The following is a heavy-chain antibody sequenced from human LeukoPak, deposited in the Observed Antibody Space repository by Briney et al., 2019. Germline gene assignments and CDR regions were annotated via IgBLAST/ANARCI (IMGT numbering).Heavy chain of an antibody. D-gene: IGHD2-2*01. CDR2: INPSGGST. CDR3: ARDMEGYCSSTSCYEDHYYYGMDV. CDR1: GYTFTSYY. Sequence: ASVKVSCTASGYTFTSYYMHWVRQAPGQGLEWMGIINPSGGSTSYAQKFQGRVTMTRDTSTSTVYMELSSLRSEDTAVYYCARDMEGYCSSTSCYEDHYYYGMDVWGQGTTVTVSS. J-gene: IGHJ6*02. V-gene: IGHV1-46*01.